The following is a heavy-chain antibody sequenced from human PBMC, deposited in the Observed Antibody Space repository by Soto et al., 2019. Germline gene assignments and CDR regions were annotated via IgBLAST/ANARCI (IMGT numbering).Heavy chain of an antibody. CDR3: ARGWFGPDV. V-gene: IGHV3-74*01. CDR2: IDNAGTDS. CDR1: GFTLSGRS. D-gene: IGHD3-10*01. J-gene: IGHJ6*04. Sequence: EVQLVESGGGLVQPGGSLRLSCAASGFTLSGRSMHWVRQAPGKGLVWVSGIDNAGTDSTYADSVKGRFTSCRDNAKHILYLQMNRLRVDVTAVYYCARGWFGPDVWGKGTTVTVSS.